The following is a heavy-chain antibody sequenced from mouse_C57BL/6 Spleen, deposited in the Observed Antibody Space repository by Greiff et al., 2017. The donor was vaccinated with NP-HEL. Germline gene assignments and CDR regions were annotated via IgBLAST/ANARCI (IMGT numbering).Heavy chain of an antibody. CDR1: GFTFSDYG. CDR3: TREGPYYAMDY. V-gene: IGHV5-17*01. Sequence: DVHLVESGGGLVKPGGSLKLSCAASGFTFSDYGMHWVRQAPEKGLEWVAYISRGSSTIYYADTLKGRSTISRDNAKNTLFLQMTRLTSEDTAMYYCTREGPYYAMDYWGQGTSVTVSS. CDR2: ISRGSSTI. J-gene: IGHJ4*01.